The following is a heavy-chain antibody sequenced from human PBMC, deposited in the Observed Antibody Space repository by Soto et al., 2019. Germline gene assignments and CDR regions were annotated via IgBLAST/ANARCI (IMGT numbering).Heavy chain of an antibody. CDR1: GGSISSSNW. D-gene: IGHD6-19*01. CDR3: ARQPMIAGAGTFYYYYGMDV. CDR2: IYHSGST. V-gene: IGHV4-4*02. Sequence: QVQLQESGPGLVKPSGTLSLTCAVSGGSISSSNWWSWVRQPPGKGLEWIGEIYHSGSTNYNPSLKSRVTIAGAKSMNPFSLKLGSVTAADTAVYYCARQPMIAGAGTFYYYYGMDVWGQGTTVTVSS. J-gene: IGHJ6*02.